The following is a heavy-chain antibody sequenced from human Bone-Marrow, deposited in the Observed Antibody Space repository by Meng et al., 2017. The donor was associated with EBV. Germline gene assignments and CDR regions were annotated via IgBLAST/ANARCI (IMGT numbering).Heavy chain of an antibody. J-gene: IGHJ4*01. CDR1: GYTFTSYG. CDR3: AKDVEPELRGIMGFDF. Sequence: QVQVVQSAAEVKKPGASVNVSCKASGYTFTSYGISWVRQAPGQGLEWMGWISAYNAHTNYAQKLQGRVTMTTDTSTRTTYMELRSLRSDDTAVYYCAKDVEPELRGIMGFDFWGHGTLVTASS. CDR2: ISAYNAHT. V-gene: IGHV1-18*01. D-gene: IGHD3-10*01.